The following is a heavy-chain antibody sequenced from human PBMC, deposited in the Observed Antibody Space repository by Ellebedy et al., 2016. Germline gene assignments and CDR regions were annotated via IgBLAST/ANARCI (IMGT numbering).Heavy chain of an antibody. J-gene: IGHJ3*02. V-gene: IGHV1-18*04. CDR2: ISALSGNT. D-gene: IGHD2-15*01. Sequence: ASVKVSXXASGFTFNTYGFTWVRQAPGQGLEWMGWISALSGNTNYAQKVQGRVTMTTDTPTSTVYMELRSLRSDNTAMYYCARVYCSAGPCYPQRTFDIWGQGTMVIVSS. CDR1: GFTFNTYG. CDR3: ARVYCSAGPCYPQRTFDI.